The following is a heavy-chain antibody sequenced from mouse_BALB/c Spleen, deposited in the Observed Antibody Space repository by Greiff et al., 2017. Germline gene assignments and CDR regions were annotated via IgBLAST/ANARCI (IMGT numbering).Heavy chain of an antibody. CDR1: GFTFSSYG. V-gene: IGHV5-6*01. J-gene: IGHJ4*01. CDR3: ARHRALYAMDY. D-gene: IGHD3-3*01. Sequence: DVQLVESGGDLVKPGGSLKLSCAASGFTFSSYGMSWVRQTPDKRLEWVATISSGGSYTYYPDSVKGRFTISRDNAKNTLYLQMSSLKSEDTAMYYCARHRALYAMDYWGQGTSVTVSS. CDR2: ISSGGSYT.